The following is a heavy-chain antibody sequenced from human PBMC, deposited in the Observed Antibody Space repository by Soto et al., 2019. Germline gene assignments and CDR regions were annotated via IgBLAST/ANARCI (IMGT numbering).Heavy chain of an antibody. V-gene: IGHV3-33*01. J-gene: IGHJ4*02. CDR3: ARDRGEMATIFYFDY. CDR1: GFTFSSYG. CDR2: IWYDGSNK. D-gene: IGHD5-12*01. Sequence: GGSLRLSCAASGFTFSSYGMHWVRQAPGKGLECVAVIWYDGSNKYYADSVKGRFTISRDNSKNTLYLQMNSLRAEDTAVYYCARDRGEMATIFYFDYWGQGTLGTVSS.